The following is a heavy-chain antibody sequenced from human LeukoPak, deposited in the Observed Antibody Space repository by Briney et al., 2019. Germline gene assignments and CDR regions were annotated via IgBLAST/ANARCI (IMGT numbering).Heavy chain of an antibody. V-gene: IGHV1-69*04. CDR1: GGTFSSYA. CDR3: AKGGGVVVAAPFYY. Sequence: ASVKVSCKASGGTFSSYAISWVRQAPGQGLEWMGRIIPILGIANYAQKFQGRVTITADKSTSTAYMELSSLSTEDPAVDYCAKGGGVVVAAPFYYWGQGTPVTVSS. CDR2: IIPILGIA. D-gene: IGHD2-15*01. J-gene: IGHJ4*02.